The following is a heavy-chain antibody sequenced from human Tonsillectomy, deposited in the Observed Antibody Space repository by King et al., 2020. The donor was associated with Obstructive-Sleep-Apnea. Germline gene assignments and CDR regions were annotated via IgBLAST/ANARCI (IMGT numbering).Heavy chain of an antibody. CDR2: INHSGST. CDR1: GGSFSGYS. D-gene: IGHD2-2*01. V-gene: IGHV4-34*01. CDR3: ARGGRRCSSPSCYSYYHYGMDV. J-gene: IGHJ6*02. Sequence: VQLQQWGVGLLKPSGTLSLACAVYGGSFSGYSWSWMRQAPGRGLEWIGEINHSGSTNYIPSLKSRVTISVDTSKNQFSRKLSSVTAADTAVYYCARGGRRCSSPSCYSYYHYGMDVWGQGTTVTVSS.